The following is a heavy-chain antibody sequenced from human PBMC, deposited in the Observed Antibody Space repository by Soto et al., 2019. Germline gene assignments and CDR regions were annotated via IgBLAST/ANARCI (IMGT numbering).Heavy chain of an antibody. J-gene: IGHJ3*02. CDR1: GGSISSYY. Sequence: SETLSLTCTVSGGSISSYYWSWIRQPPGKGLEWIGYIYYSGSTNYNPSLKSRVTISVDTSKNQFSLKLSSVTAADTAVYYCARDYIAAAGTFAFDIWGQGTMVTVSS. V-gene: IGHV4-59*01. CDR2: IYYSGST. D-gene: IGHD6-13*01. CDR3: ARDYIAAAGTFAFDI.